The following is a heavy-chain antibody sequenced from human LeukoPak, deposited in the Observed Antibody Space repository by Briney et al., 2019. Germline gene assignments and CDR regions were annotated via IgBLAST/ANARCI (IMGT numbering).Heavy chain of an antibody. CDR3: ARDLYSGSYLGWFDP. V-gene: IGHV4-34*01. Sequence: PSETLSLTCAVYGGSFSGYYWSWIRQPPGKGPEWIGEINHSGSTNYNPSLKSRVTISVDTSKNQFSLKLSSVTAADTAVYYCARDLYSGSYLGWFDPWGQGTLVTVSS. J-gene: IGHJ5*02. CDR2: INHSGST. CDR1: GGSFSGYY. D-gene: IGHD1-26*01.